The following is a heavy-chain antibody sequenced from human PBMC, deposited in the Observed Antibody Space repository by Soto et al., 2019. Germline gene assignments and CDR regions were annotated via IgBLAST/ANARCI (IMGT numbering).Heavy chain of an antibody. D-gene: IGHD3-10*01. V-gene: IGHV1-3*01. CDR1: GYTFTSYA. CDR3: ARDLLVRPVTVPGY. J-gene: IGHJ4*02. CDR2: INAGNGDT. Sequence: EASVKVSCKASGYTFTSYAMHWVRQAPGQRLECMGWINAGNGDTRYSQKFQGRVTFTRDTSASTAYMELSSLRSEDTAVYYCARDLLVRPVTVPGYWGQGTLVTVAS.